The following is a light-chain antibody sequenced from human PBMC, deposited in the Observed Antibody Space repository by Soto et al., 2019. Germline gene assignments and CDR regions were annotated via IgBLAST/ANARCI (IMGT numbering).Light chain of an antibody. V-gene: IGKV1-33*01. CDR3: QQYDNLPLT. J-gene: IGKJ4*01. CDR2: DAS. CDR1: QDISNY. Sequence: DIQMTQSPSSLSASVGDRYTITCQASQDISNYLSWYQQKPGKXPKXXIYDASSLKIGDPSRFSGSGSGTDCTFTLSSLQPEDSETYDGQQYDNLPLTFGGGTKVDIK.